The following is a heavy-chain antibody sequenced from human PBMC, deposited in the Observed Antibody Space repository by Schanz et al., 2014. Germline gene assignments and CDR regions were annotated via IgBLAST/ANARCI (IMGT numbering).Heavy chain of an antibody. CDR2: ISSSGSYI. D-gene: IGHD3-9*01. CDR3: ARDSRPNYDFLTAYYSIDY. J-gene: IGHJ4*02. Sequence: QVQLVESGGGLVKPGGSLRLSCAASGFTFRDYYMSWIRQAPGKGLEWVSDISSSGSYIHYADSVKGRFTISRDNAKNTLYLQMNSLRAEDTAVYYCARDSRPNYDFLTAYYSIDYWGQGTLVTVSS. V-gene: IGHV3-11*06. CDR1: GFTFRDYY.